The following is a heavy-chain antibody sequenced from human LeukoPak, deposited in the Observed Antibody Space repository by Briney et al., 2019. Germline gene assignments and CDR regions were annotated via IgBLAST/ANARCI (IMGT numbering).Heavy chain of an antibody. CDR3: ARNRGYDSSGHPGDY. CDR2: IYPGDSDT. Sequence: GESLKISCKGSGYSFTIYCIGWVRQMPGKGLEWMGIIYPGDSDTTYSPSFQGQVTISAEKSTSTAYLQWSSLKASDTAMYYCARNRGYDSSGHPGDYWGQGTLVTVSS. J-gene: IGHJ4*02. D-gene: IGHD3-22*01. CDR1: GYSFTIYC. V-gene: IGHV5-51*01.